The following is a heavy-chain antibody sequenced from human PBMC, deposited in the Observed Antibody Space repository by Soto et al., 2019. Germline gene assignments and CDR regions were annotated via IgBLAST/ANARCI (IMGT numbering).Heavy chain of an antibody. D-gene: IGHD3-9*01. V-gene: IGHV1-2*02. CDR3: ARDAEDILTGYPSTGLDP. J-gene: IGHJ5*02. CDR2: INPNSGGT. Sequence: ASVKVSCKASGYTFTGYYMHWVRQAPGQGLEWMGWINPNSGGTNYAQKFQGRVTMTRDTSISTAYMELSRLRSDDTAVYYCARDAEDILTGYPSTGLDPWGQGTLVTVYS. CDR1: GYTFTGYY.